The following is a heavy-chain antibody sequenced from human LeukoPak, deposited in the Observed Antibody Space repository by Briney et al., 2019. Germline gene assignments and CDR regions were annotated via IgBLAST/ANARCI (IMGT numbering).Heavy chain of an antibody. V-gene: IGHV4-39*02. CDR3: ARDRDGYAYSFDY. D-gene: IGHD5-24*01. Sequence: SETLSLTCTVFGGSITSGSYHWGWIRQSPGKGLEWIGNTYYTGSAYYRPSLQSRVSISVDTSKKEFSLKLTSVTAADTAVYYCARDRDGYAYSFDYWGQGTLVTVSS. J-gene: IGHJ4*02. CDR1: GGSITSGSYH. CDR2: TYYTGSA.